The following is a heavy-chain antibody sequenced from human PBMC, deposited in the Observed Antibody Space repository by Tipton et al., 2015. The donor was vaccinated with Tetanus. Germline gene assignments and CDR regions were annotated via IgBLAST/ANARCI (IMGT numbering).Heavy chain of an antibody. CDR3: ATRFPGDRYSGVFDF. V-gene: IGHV4-61*01. CDR2: IHHSGSS. Sequence: TLSLTCSVFGVSVNSDTYYWSWIRQTPGKRLEWIGYIHHSGSSNYNPSLWGRVTMSVDTSNNQFSLKLSSVTPADAAVYFCATRFPGDRYSGVFDFWGQGTLVTVSS. CDR1: GVSVNSDTYY. J-gene: IGHJ4*02. D-gene: IGHD1-1*01.